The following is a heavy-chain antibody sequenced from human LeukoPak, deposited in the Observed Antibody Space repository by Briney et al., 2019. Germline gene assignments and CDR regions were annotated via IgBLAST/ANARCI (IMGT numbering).Heavy chain of an antibody. J-gene: IGHJ3*02. Sequence: ASVKVSCKVSGYTLTELSMHWVRQAPGKGLEWMGGFDPEDGETIYAQKFQGRVTMTEDTSTDTAYMELRSLRSDDTAVYYCARVGTYDFWSGYYLNAFDIWGQGTMVTVSS. D-gene: IGHD3-3*01. CDR3: ARVGTYDFWSGYYLNAFDI. V-gene: IGHV1-24*01. CDR2: FDPEDGET. CDR1: GYTLTELS.